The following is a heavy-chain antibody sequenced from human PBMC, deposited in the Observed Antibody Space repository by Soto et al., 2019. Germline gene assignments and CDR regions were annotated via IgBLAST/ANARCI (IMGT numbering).Heavy chain of an antibody. CDR3: AKDFVAYNRIYDPFDI. V-gene: IGHV3-23*01. CDR1: RFTFSNYA. J-gene: IGHJ3*02. CDR2: IGGDAST. D-gene: IGHD1-1*01. Sequence: GGSLRLSCAASRFTFSNYAMNWVRQAPGRGLEWVSVIGGDASTYYADSVKGRFTVSRDNSKNTLYLQMDSLRAEDTAVYYCAKDFVAYNRIYDPFDIWGQGTMVTVSS.